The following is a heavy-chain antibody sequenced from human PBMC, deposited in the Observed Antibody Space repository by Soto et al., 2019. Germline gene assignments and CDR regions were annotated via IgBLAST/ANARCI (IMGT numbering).Heavy chain of an antibody. V-gene: IGHV3-43*01. CDR3: AKDIGYYYDSSGYYRPRGFDY. CDR2: ISWDGGST. J-gene: IGHJ4*02. Sequence: EVQLLESGGGLVQPGGSLRLSCAASGFTFDDYTMHWVRQAPGKGLEWVSLISWDGGSTYYADSVKGRFTISRDNSKNSLYLQMNSLRTEDTALYYCAKDIGYYYDSSGYYRPRGFDYWGQGTLVTVSS. CDR1: GFTFDDYT. D-gene: IGHD3-22*01.